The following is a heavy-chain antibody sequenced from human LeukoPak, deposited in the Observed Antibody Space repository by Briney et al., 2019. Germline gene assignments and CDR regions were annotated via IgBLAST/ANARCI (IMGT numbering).Heavy chain of an antibody. J-gene: IGHJ4*02. CDR1: GGSISSSSYY. CDR2: IYYSGST. V-gene: IGHV4-39*01. Sequence: SETLSLTCTVSGGSISSSSYYWGWIRQPPGKGLEWIGSIYYSGSTYYNPSLKSRVTISVDTSKNQFSLKLSSVTAADTAVYYCASGYRGSGLDYFDYWGQGTLVTVSS. CDR3: ASGYRGSGLDYFDY. D-gene: IGHD5-12*01.